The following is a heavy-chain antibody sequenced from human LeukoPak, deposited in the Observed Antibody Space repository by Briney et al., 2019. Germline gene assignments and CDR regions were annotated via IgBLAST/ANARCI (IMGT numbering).Heavy chain of an antibody. CDR2: IYYSGIT. CDR1: GGSISSSSYY. CDR3: ARDSYSSSPYFDY. V-gene: IGHV4-39*02. D-gene: IGHD6-6*01. Sequence: SETLSLTCAVSGGSISSSSYYWGWIRQPPGKGLEWIGSIYYSGITYYNPSLKSRVTISVDTSKNHFSLKLSSVTAADTAVYYCARDSYSSSPYFDYWGQGTLVTVSS. J-gene: IGHJ4*02.